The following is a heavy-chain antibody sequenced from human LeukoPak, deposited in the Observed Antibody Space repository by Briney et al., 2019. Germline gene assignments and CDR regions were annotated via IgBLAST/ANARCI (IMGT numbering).Heavy chain of an antibody. CDR1: GFSLTTRGMC. CDR3: ARSVGPTFYNYYMDV. Sequence: SGPALVKPTQTLTLTCTFSGFSLTTRGMCVSWIRQPPGKALEWLAHIDWDDDKSYSTSQKTRLTISKGTPKNQVVLTMTNMDPVDTATYYCARSVGPTFYNYYMDVWGKGTTVTVSS. CDR2: IDWDDDK. J-gene: IGHJ6*03. V-gene: IGHV2-70*13. D-gene: IGHD1-26*01.